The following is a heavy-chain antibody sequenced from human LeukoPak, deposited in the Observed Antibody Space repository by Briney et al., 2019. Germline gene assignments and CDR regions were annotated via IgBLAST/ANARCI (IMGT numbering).Heavy chain of an antibody. CDR3: ARGLGFDP. CDR2: THTSGST. CDR1: GGSISSGSYY. Sequence: SETLSLTCTVSGGSISSGSYYWSWIRLPAGKGLEWIGRTHTSGSTNYNPSLKSRVTISVDTSKKQFSLKLSSVTAADTAVYYCARGLGFDPWGQGTLVTVSS. J-gene: IGHJ5*02. V-gene: IGHV4-61*02. D-gene: IGHD3-16*01.